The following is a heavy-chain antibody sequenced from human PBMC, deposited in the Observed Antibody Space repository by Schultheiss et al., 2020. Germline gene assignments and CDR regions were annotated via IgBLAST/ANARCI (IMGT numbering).Heavy chain of an antibody. CDR1: GDSVSSGSYY. V-gene: IGHV4-61*01. CDR2: IYYSGST. CDR3: ARTVTDLNWFDP. J-gene: IGHJ5*02. D-gene: IGHD2/OR15-2a*01. Sequence: GSLRLSCTVSGDSVSSGSYYWSWIRQPPGKGLEWIGYIYYSGSTNYNPSLKSRVTITLDTSRNQFSLKLSSVTAADTAVYYCARTVTDLNWFDPWGQGILVTVSS.